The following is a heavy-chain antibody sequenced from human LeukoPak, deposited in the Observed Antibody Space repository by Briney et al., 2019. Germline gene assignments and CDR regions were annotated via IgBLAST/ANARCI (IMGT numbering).Heavy chain of an antibody. CDR1: GFTFDDYA. J-gene: IGHJ4*02. D-gene: IGHD3-3*01. CDR2: ISWNSGSI. V-gene: IGHV3-9*01. CDR3: AKGGGDFWSGYYDY. Sequence: GGSLRLSCAASGFTFDDYAMHWVRQAPGKGLEWVSGISWNSGSIGYADSVKGRFTISRDNAKNSLYLQMNSLRAEDTALYYCAKGGGDFWSGYYDYWGQGTLVTVSS.